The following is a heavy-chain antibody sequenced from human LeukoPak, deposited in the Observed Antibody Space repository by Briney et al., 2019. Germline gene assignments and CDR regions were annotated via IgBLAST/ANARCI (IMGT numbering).Heavy chain of an antibody. CDR2: VSDSAFST. Sequence: GESLRLTCAASGFTFSNFAMNWVRQAPGKGLEWVAGVSDSAFSTSYADSVKGRFSIIRDNSDNTLSLQMNSLRVEDTALYYCARGTINLASYLGLWGRGTLVTVSS. J-gene: IGHJ2*01. CDR3: ARGTINLASYLGL. CDR1: GFTFSNFA. V-gene: IGHV3-23*01.